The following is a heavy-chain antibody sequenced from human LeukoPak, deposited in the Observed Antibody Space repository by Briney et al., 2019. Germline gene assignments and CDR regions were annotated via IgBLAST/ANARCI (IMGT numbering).Heavy chain of an antibody. D-gene: IGHD6-19*01. CDR2: IWYDGSND. V-gene: IGHV3-33*01. CDR1: GFNFRSDA. Sequence: GGSLRLSCTASGFNFRSDAMHWVRQAPGKGLEWVAFIWYDGSNDHYADSVKGRFTISRDNSKNTVCLQMNSLRVEDTAVYYCARDPSGSGWSLNYWGQGTLVTVSS. J-gene: IGHJ4*02. CDR3: ARDPSGSGWSLNY.